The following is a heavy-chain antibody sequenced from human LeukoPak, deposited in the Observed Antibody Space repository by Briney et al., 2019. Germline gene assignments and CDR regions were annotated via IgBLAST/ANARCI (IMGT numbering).Heavy chain of an antibody. CDR2: ISWNSDTM. CDR1: GFTFDDFA. CDR3: AKDISESRGYNYGGFDY. V-gene: IGHV3-9*01. Sequence: GGSLRLSCTGSGFTFDDFAIHWVRQAPGKGLEWVSGISWNSDTMDYADSVKGRFTISRDNAKNSLYQQMNSLRAEDTAFYYCAKDISESRGYNYGGFDYWGQGTLVTVSS. J-gene: IGHJ4*02. D-gene: IGHD5-12*01.